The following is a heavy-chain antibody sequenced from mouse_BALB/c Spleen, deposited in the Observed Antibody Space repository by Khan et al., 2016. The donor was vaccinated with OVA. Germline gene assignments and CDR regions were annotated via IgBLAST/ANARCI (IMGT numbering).Heavy chain of an antibody. CDR2: IDTSDSYT. CDR1: GYTFTDYW. CDR3: ARGKGRRRVYDAMDY. Sequence: QVQLQQPGAELVMPGASVKMSCKASGYTFTDYWMHWVKQRPGQGLEWIGAIDTSDSYTSYNQKFKGKATLTVDASSSTAYMQLSSLTSEDSAVYYWARGKGRRRVYDAMDYWGQGTSVTVAS. D-gene: IGHD2-14*01. J-gene: IGHJ4*01. V-gene: IGHV1-69*01.